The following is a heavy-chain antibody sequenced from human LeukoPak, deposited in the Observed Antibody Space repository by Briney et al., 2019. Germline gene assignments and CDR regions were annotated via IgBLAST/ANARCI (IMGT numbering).Heavy chain of an antibody. CDR2: IYTDETTT. CDR3: ARGAQWPY. V-gene: IGHV3-74*01. Sequence: QAGGSLRLSCAASGFTFSSYWMHWVRQAPGKGLLWVSRIYTDETTTAYTDSVKGRFTTSRDNAKNSLYLQMNSLRAEDTAVYYCARGAQWPYWGQGTLVTVS. CDR1: GFTFSSYW. D-gene: IGHD6-19*01. J-gene: IGHJ4*02.